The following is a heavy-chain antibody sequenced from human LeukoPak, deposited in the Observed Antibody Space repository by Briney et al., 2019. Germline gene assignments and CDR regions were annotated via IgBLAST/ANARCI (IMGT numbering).Heavy chain of an antibody. CDR2: INPSGGST. Sequence: ASVKVSCKASGYTFTSYYMHWVRQAPGQGLEWMGIINPSGGSTSYAQKFQGRVTMTRDTSTSTVYMELSSLRSEDTAVYYCARGRKPISAVAGTGAPSYFDYWGQGTLVTVSS. V-gene: IGHV1-46*01. CDR3: ARGRKPISAVAGTGAPSYFDY. CDR1: GYTFTSYY. D-gene: IGHD6-19*01. J-gene: IGHJ4*02.